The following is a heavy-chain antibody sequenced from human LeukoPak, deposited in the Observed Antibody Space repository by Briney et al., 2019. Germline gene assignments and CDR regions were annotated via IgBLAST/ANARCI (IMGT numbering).Heavy chain of an antibody. J-gene: IGHJ3*02. CDR1: GFTFSSYG. D-gene: IGHD3-22*01. V-gene: IGHV3-30*18. CDR3: AKDLSGVVVIVWGNAFDI. CDR2: ISYDGSNK. Sequence: GRSLRLSCAASGFTFSSYGMHWVRQAPGKGLEWVAVISYDGSNKYYADSVKGRFTISRDNSKNTLYLQMNSLRAEDTAVYYCAKDLSGVVVIVWGNAFDIWGQGTMVTVSS.